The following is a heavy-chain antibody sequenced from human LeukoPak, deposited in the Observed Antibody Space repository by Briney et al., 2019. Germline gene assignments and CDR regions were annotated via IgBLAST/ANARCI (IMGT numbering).Heavy chain of an antibody. Sequence: GGSLRLPCAASGFTFSDYYMSWIRQAPGKGLEWVSYISSGGSTIYHADSVKGRFTVSRDNAKNSLYLQMNSLRAEDTAVYYCARDGYDFTGRPYWGQGTLVTVSS. D-gene: IGHD3/OR15-3a*01. V-gene: IGHV3-11*04. CDR3: ARDGYDFTGRPY. J-gene: IGHJ4*02. CDR2: ISSGGSTI. CDR1: GFTFSDYY.